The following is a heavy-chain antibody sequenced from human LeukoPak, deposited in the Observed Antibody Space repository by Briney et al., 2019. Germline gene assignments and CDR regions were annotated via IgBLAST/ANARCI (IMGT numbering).Heavy chain of an antibody. V-gene: IGHV1-69*04. Sequence: SVKVSCKASGGSFSRHAFCWLRQAPGQGLEWMGRIIPILGIADYAQKFQGRVAITADESTSTAYMEVSSLRSEDTAVYYCARDSNAEYYYDSSDYWGQGTLVTVSS. CDR1: GGSFSRHA. D-gene: IGHD3-22*01. J-gene: IGHJ4*02. CDR3: ARDSNAEYYYDSSDY. CDR2: IIPILGIA.